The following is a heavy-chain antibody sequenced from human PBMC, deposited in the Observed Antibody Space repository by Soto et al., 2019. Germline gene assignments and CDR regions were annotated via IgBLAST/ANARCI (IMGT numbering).Heavy chain of an antibody. D-gene: IGHD3-3*01. CDR2: ISGSGGSA. CDR1: GFTFGSHA. V-gene: IGHV3-23*01. Sequence: GGSLRLSCAASGFTFGSHAMIWVRQAPGKGLEWVSAISGSGGSAYYADSVKGRFTISRDNSINTLYLQMNSLRAEDTALYYCAKEPYSDFRRPHYYIDYRGPGTLVTVSS. J-gene: IGHJ4*02. CDR3: AKEPYSDFRRPHYYIDY.